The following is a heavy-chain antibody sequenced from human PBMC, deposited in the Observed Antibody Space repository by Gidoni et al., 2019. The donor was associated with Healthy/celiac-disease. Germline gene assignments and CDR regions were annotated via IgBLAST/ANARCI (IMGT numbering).Heavy chain of an antibody. Sequence: HVQLQESGPGLVKPSETLSLTFPVSGGSISSYYWSWIRQPPGKGLEWIGYIYYSDSTNYNPPLKSRVTISVDTSKNQCSLKLSSVTAADTAVYYCARDTIAVAGIHPWGQGTRVTVSA. CDR3: ARDTIAVAGIHP. V-gene: IGHV4-59*01. D-gene: IGHD6-19*01. CDR2: IYYSDST. CDR1: GGSISSYY. J-gene: IGHJ5*02.